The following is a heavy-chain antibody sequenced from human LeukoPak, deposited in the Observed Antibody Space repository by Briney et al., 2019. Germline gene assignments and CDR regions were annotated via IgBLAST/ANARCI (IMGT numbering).Heavy chain of an antibody. CDR3: AGDPGRWLQLAYYFDY. J-gene: IGHJ4*02. D-gene: IGHD5-24*01. CDR2: ISTAGDT. V-gene: IGHV3-13*01. CDR1: GFTFSRYD. Sequence: PGGSLRLSCAASGFTFSRYDMHWVRQVTGKGLEWVSAISTAGDTYYPGSVKGRFTVSRENAKNSLYLQMNSLRAEDTAVYYCAGDPGRWLQLAYYFDYWGQGTLVTVSS.